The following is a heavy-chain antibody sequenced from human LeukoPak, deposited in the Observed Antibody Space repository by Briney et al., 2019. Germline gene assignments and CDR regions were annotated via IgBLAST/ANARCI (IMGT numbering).Heavy chain of an antibody. V-gene: IGHV4-34*01. CDR3: ASLQYYYYSMDV. CDR1: GGSFSGYY. D-gene: IGHD4-11*01. J-gene: IGHJ6*03. Sequence: SETLSLTCAIYGGSFSGYYWSWIRQPPGKGLEWIGEINHSGSTNYNPSLKSRVTISVDTSKNQFSLKLSSVTAAGTAVYFCASLQYYYYSMDVWGKGTTVTVSS. CDR2: INHSGST.